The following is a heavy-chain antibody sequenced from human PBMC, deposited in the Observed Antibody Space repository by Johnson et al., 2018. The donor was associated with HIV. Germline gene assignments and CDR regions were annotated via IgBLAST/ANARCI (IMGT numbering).Heavy chain of an antibody. CDR2: IYSGGST. Sequence: MQLVESGGGLVQPGGSLRLSCAASGFTVSSNYMSWVRQAPGKGLEWVSVIYSGGSTYYADSVKGRFTISRDNSKNTLYLQMNSLRAEDTALYYCARGSGSYYSNAFDIWGQGTMVTVSS. J-gene: IGHJ3*02. V-gene: IGHV3-66*01. CDR1: GFTVSSNY. D-gene: IGHD1-26*01. CDR3: ARGSGSYYSNAFDI.